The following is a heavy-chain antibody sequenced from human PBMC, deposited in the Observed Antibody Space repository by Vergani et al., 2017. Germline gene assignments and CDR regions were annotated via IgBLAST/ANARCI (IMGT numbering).Heavy chain of an antibody. J-gene: IGHJ6*02. CDR1: GYTFTSYD. CDR2: MNPNSGNT. Sequence: QVQLVQSGAEVKKPGASVKVSCKASGYTFTSYDINWVRQATGQGLEWMGWMNPNSGNTGYAQKFQGRVTMTRNTSISTAYMGLSSLRSEDTAVYYCARSVLESGLLVRIYYYYGMDVWGQGTTVTVSS. CDR3: ARSVLESGLLVRIYYYYGMDV. V-gene: IGHV1-8*01. D-gene: IGHD3-3*01.